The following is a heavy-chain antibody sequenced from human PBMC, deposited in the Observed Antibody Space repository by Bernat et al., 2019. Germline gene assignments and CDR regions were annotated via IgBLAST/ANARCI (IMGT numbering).Heavy chain of an antibody. CDR3: ARHLSYASGRPYVDH. CDR1: GYTFASYW. J-gene: IGHJ4*02. CDR2: VSPGDSTT. D-gene: IGHD2-2*01. Sequence: EVQLVQSGAEVKKPGESLKISCKGSGYTFASYWIGWVRQVPGKGLEWMAIVSPGDSTTKYSPSFQGQVTISADKSISTAYLQWNSLKASDTAKYYCARHLSYASGRPYVDHWGQGTMVTVSS. V-gene: IGHV5-51*01.